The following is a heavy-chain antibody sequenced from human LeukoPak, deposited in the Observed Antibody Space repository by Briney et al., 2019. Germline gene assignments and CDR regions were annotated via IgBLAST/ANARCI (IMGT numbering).Heavy chain of an antibody. Sequence: GGSLRLSCAASGFTFSRYAMSWVRQAPGMGLEWVSAIGGSDGNTYYADSVKGRFTISSDNSKNSLYLQINSLRVDDTAVYYCAKVQYSDYDMNFDFWGRGTLVTVSS. CDR2: IGGSDGNT. D-gene: IGHD5-12*01. CDR1: GFTFSRYA. CDR3: AKVQYSDYDMNFDF. J-gene: IGHJ4*02. V-gene: IGHV3-23*01.